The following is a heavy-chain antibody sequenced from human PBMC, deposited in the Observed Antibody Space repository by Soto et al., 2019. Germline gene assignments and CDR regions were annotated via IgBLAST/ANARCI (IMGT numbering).Heavy chain of an antibody. V-gene: IGHV3-30*18. D-gene: IGHD2-2*02. CDR2: ISYDGSNK. J-gene: IGHJ6*02. CDR3: AKEETWSVPAAIRYGMDV. CDR1: GFTFSSYG. Sequence: QVQLVESGGGVVQPGRSLRLSCAASGFTFSSYGMHWVRQAPGKGLEWVAVISYDGSNKYYADSVKGRFTISRDNSKNTLYLQMNSLRAEDTAVYYCAKEETWSVPAAIRYGMDVWGQGTTVTVSS.